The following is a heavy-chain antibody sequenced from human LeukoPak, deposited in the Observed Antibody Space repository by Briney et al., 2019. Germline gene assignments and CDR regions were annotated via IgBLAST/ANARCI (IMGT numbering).Heavy chain of an antibody. CDR3: ARDQYYYDSSGYYY. J-gene: IGHJ4*02. D-gene: IGHD3-22*01. CDR2: ISAYNGNT. V-gene: IGHV1-18*01. CDR1: GYTFTSYG. Sequence: ASVKVSCKASGYTFTSYGISWVRQAPGQGLEWMGWISAYNGNTNYAQKLQGRVTMTTDTSTSTAYMELRSLRSDDTAVYYCARDQYYYDSSGYYYWGQGTLVTVSS.